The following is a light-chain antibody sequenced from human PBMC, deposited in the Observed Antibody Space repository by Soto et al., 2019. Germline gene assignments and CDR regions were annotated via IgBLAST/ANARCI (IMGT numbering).Light chain of an antibody. J-gene: IGKJ5*01. Sequence: EIVLTQSPGTLSLSPGERATLSCRASQSVNSNLAWYQQKAGQAPRLLIYGTSTRATGIPARFSGSGSGTDFTLTISRLEPEDFAVYYCQQYGSSPVTFGQGTRLEIK. CDR2: GTS. CDR3: QQYGSSPVT. V-gene: IGKV3-20*01. CDR1: QSVNSN.